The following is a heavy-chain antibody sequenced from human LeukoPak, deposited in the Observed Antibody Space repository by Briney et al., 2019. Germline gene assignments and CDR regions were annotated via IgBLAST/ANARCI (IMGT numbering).Heavy chain of an antibody. CDR3: ARWGDYGDPGGFDY. J-gene: IGHJ4*02. CDR2: IYYSGST. D-gene: IGHD4-17*01. V-gene: IGHV4-59*01. Sequence: SETLSLTCTVSGGSISSYYWSWIRQPPGKGLEWIGYIYYSGSTNYNPSLKSRVTISVDTSKNQFSLKLSSVTAADTAVYYCARWGDYGDPGGFDYWGQGTLVTVPS. CDR1: GGSISSYY.